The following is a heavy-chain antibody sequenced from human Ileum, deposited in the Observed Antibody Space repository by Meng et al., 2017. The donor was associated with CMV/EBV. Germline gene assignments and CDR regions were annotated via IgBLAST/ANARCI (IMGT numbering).Heavy chain of an antibody. V-gene: IGHV4-4*02. CDR2: IYHSGST. Sequence: NWWGWARQPPGKALEWIGEIYHSGSTNYNPSLKSRVTISVDKSKNQFSLKLSSVTAADTAVYYCARDRTPYYYDSSGYRKYWYFDLWGRGTLVTVSS. CDR3: ARDRTPYYYDSSGYRKYWYFDL. CDR1: NW. J-gene: IGHJ2*01. D-gene: IGHD3-22*01.